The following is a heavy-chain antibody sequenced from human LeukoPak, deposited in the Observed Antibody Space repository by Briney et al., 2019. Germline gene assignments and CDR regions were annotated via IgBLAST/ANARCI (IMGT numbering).Heavy chain of an antibody. CDR3: ATKSLIGYTDQ. V-gene: IGHV3-30*03. J-gene: IGHJ4*02. Sequence: GGSLRLSCAASGFTFSTYGMHWVRQAPGKGLEWVAVISFDGTKKYYADSVRGRFTISRDNSKNTLYVQMNSLRVEDTAVYYCATKSLIGYTDQWGQGTLVTVSS. CDR2: ISFDGTKK. D-gene: IGHD6-13*01. CDR1: GFTFSTYG.